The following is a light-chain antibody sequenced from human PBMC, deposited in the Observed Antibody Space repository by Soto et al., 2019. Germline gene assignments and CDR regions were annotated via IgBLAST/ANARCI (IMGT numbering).Light chain of an antibody. Sequence: HSALTQPASVSGSPGQSITISCTGTSSDVGAYDFVSWYQQHPGKAPKLMIYEVSNRPSGVSNRFSGSKSGNTASLTISALQAEDEADYHCSSYRSTSSYVFGTGTKLTVL. V-gene: IGLV2-14*01. J-gene: IGLJ1*01. CDR3: SSYRSTSSYV. CDR2: EVS. CDR1: SSDVGAYDF.